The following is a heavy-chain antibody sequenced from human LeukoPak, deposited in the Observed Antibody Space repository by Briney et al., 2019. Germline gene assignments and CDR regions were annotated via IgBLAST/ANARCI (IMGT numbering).Heavy chain of an antibody. Sequence: GGSLRLSCAVSGFTFSGFWMSWSRQAPGKGLEWVASINSDGSEGNYADVVKGRFTISRDNAKNSLYLQINSLRAEDTAVYYCARSSYSSSSSVWGQGTMVTVSS. CDR2: INSDGSEG. CDR3: ARSSYSSSSSV. CDR1: GFTFSGFW. D-gene: IGHD6-6*01. J-gene: IGHJ3*01. V-gene: IGHV3-7*03.